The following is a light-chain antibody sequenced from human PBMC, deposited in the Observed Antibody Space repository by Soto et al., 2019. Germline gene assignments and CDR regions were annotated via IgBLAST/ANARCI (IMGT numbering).Light chain of an antibody. CDR2: EVS. V-gene: IGLV2-14*01. J-gene: IGLJ3*02. CDR3: SSSTSSSTLV. CDR1: SSDVGGYNY. Sequence: QSALTQPASVSGSPGQSITISCTGTSSDVGGYNYVSWYQQHPGKAPKLMIYEVSNRPSGVSNRFSGSKSGNTASLTISGLQAEDEADYYCSSSTSSSTLVFGGGPKLTVL.